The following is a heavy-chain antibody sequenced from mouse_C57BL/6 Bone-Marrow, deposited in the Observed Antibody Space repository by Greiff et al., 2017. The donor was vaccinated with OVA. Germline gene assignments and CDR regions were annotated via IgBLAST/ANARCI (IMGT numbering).Heavy chain of an antibody. CDR3: AGGVVASGYFDV. J-gene: IGHJ1*03. D-gene: IGHD1-1*01. CDR1: GYTFTSYW. Sequence: QVQLQQPGAELVMPGASVKLSCKASGYTFTSYWMHWVKQRPGQGLEWIGEIDPSDSSTNYNQKFKGKSTLTVDKSSSTAYMQLSSLTSEDSAVYYCAGGVVASGYFDVWGTGTTLTVSS. CDR2: IDPSDSST. V-gene: IGHV1-69*01.